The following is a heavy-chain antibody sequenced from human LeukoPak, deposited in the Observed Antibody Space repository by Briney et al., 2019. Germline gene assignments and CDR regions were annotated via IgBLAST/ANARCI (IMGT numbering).Heavy chain of an antibody. CDR1: GGSISSHY. CDR3: ARGGLVAATPYYFDY. Sequence: SETLSLTCTVSGGSISSHYWSWIRQPAGKGLEWIGRIYTSGSTNYNPSLKSRVTMSVDTSKNQFSLKLSSVTAADTAVYYCARGGLVAATPYYFDYWGQGTLVTVSS. CDR2: IYTSGST. J-gene: IGHJ4*02. D-gene: IGHD2-15*01. V-gene: IGHV4-4*07.